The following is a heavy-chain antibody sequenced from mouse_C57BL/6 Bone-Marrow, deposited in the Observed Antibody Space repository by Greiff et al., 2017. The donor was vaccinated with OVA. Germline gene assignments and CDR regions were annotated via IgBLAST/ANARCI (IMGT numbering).Heavy chain of an antibody. CDR3: ARRVGRRYFDV. CDR2: INPNNGGT. CDR1: GYTFTDYN. V-gene: IGHV1-18*01. D-gene: IGHD4-1*01. J-gene: IGHJ1*03. Sequence: VQLQQSGPELVKPGASVKIPCKASGYTFTDYNMDWVKQSHGKSLEWIGDINPNNGGTIYNQKFKGKATLTVDKSSSTAYMELRSLTSEDTAVYYCARRVGRRYFDVWGTGTTVTVSS.